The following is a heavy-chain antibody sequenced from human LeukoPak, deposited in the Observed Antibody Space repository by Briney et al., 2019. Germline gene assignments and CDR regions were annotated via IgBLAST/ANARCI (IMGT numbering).Heavy chain of an antibody. CDR3: ATSRRYCSSTSCFPDDYYYYYGMDV. J-gene: IGHJ6*02. V-gene: IGHV1-24*01. CDR1: GYTLTQLS. CDR2: FDPEDGET. D-gene: IGHD2-2*01. Sequence: GASETVSYKVSGYTLTQLSMHWVRQAPGKGREWMGGFDPEDGETIYAQKFQGRVTMTEDTSTDTAYMALSSLISDDTAVYYCATSRRYCSSTSCFPDDYYYYYGMDVWGQGTTVTVSS.